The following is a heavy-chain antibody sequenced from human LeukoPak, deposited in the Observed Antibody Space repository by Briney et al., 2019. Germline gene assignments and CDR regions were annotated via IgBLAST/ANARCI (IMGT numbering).Heavy chain of an antibody. J-gene: IGHJ4*02. CDR2: IYYSGST. CDR1: GGSISSGGYY. V-gene: IGHV4-31*03. Sequence: SETLSLTSTVSGGSISSGGYYWSWIRQHPGDGLEWIGYIYYSGSTYYNPSLKSRVTISIDTSKNQFSLKLSSVTAADTAVYYCARAGGFFSPFGYWGQGTLVTVSS. D-gene: IGHD3-16*01. CDR3: ARAGGFFSPFGY.